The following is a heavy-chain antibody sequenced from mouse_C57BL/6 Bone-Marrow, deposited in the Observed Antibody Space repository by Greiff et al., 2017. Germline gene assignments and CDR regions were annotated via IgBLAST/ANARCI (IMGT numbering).Heavy chain of an antibody. CDR1: GYTFTSYW. V-gene: IGHV1-50*01. Sequence: VQLQQPGAELVKPGASVKLSCKASGYTFTSYWMQWVKQRPGQGLEWIGEIDPSDSYTNYNQKFKGKATLTVDTSSSTAYMQLSSLPSEDSAASYCAREAYGNLRAWVAYWGQGTLVTVSA. J-gene: IGHJ3*01. D-gene: IGHD2-1*01. CDR3: AREAYGNLRAWVAY. CDR2: IDPSDSYT.